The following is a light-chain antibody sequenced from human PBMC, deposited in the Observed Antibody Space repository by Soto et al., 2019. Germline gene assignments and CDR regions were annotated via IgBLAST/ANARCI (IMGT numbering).Light chain of an antibody. J-gene: IGKJ5*01. Sequence: EIVLTKSPTTLSWSPGARATLSCRASQSVSINLAWYQQKPGQAPRLLIYDASNRATGIPARFSGSGSGTDFTLTISSLEPEDFGVFYCQQRFDWPKIAFGQGTRLEI. CDR2: DAS. V-gene: IGKV3-11*01. CDR3: QQRFDWPKIA. CDR1: QSVSIN.